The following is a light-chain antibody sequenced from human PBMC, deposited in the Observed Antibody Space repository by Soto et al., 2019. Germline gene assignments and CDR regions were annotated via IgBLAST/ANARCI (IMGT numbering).Light chain of an antibody. CDR1: TSNIGTNY. Sequence: QSVLTQPPSASGTPGQPVTISCSGTTSNIGTNYVRWYQQVPGTAPKVLIYNNHERPSGVPDRFSGSKSGTSASLVISGLQSDDEAGYYCAAWDANVWLFGGGTKLTVL. CDR3: AAWDANVWL. V-gene: IGLV1-44*01. J-gene: IGLJ3*02. CDR2: NNH.